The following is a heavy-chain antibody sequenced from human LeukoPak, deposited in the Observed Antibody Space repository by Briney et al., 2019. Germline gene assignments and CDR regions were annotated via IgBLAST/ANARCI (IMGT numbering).Heavy chain of an antibody. J-gene: IGHJ5*02. D-gene: IGHD3-10*01. CDR1: GFTFSSHE. Sequence: PGRSLRLSCAASGFTFSSHEMNWVRQAPGKGLEWISYISFGSSTVYYADSVKGRFTISRDNAKNSLYLQMNSLRAEDTAVYYCARSDYYGSGNYGRFGPWGQGTLVTVSS. V-gene: IGHV3-48*03. CDR3: ARSDYYGSGNYGRFGP. CDR2: ISFGSSTV.